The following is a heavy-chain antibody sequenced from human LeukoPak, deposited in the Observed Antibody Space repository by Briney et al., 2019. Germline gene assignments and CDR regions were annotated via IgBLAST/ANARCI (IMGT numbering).Heavy chain of an antibody. V-gene: IGHV4-59*01. CDR1: GGSISRYY. Sequence: SETLSLTCTVSGGSISRYYWSWIRQPPGKGLEWIGYKDYSGSTNYNRSLKSRVTISVDTSKNQFSLKLSSVTAADTAVYYCARAYCSGGSCYTAFGYYYYMDVWGKGTTVTVSS. J-gene: IGHJ6*03. CDR3: ARAYCSGGSCYTAFGYYYYMDV. D-gene: IGHD2-15*01. CDR2: KDYSGST.